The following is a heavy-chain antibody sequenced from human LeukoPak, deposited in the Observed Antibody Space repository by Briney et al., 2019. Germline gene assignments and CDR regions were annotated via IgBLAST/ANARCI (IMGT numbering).Heavy chain of an antibody. D-gene: IGHD3-10*01. Sequence: ASVKVSCKASGYTFTSYGISWVRQAPGQGLEWMGWISAYNGNTNYAQKLQGRVTMTTDTSTSTAYMELRSLRSDDTAVYYCARDRELLWFGELFSRYYYYGMDVWSQGTTVTVSS. CDR1: GYTFTSYG. CDR3: ARDRELLWFGELFSRYYYYGMDV. CDR2: ISAYNGNT. J-gene: IGHJ6*02. V-gene: IGHV1-18*01.